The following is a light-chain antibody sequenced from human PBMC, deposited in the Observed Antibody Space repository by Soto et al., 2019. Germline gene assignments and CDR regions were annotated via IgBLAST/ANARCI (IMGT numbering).Light chain of an antibody. V-gene: IGKV1-5*03. CDR3: QQYNNYPRT. Sequence: DIALTQFPSTLSSSVGDRVTLTCRASQSVDTRFAWYQQKPGKAPSLLIYRASSLASGVPSRFGGSGSGTDFTLTISSLQPDDFASYYCQQYNNYPRTFGQGTKVEIK. CDR2: RAS. CDR1: QSVDTR. J-gene: IGKJ1*01.